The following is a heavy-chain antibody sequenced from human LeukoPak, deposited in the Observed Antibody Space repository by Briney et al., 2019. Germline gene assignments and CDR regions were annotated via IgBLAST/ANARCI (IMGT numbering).Heavy chain of an antibody. V-gene: IGHV1-18*01. J-gene: IGHJ6*03. CDR3: ARIIGSITNYYYYYYMDV. CDR2: ISAYNGNT. Sequence: GASVKVSCKASGYTFTINGISWVRQAPGQGLEWMGWISAYNGNTNYAQKLQGRVTMTTDTSTSTAYMELRSLRSDDTAVYYCARIIGSITNYYYYYYMDVWGKGTTVTVSS. D-gene: IGHD1-14*01. CDR1: GYTFTING.